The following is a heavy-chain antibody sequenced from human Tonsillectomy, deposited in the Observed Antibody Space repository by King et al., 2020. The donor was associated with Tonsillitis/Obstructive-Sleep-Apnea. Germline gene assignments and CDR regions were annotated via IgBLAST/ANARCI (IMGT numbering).Heavy chain of an antibody. CDR1: GGSIISYY. J-gene: IGHJ4*02. CDR2: INTSGST. Sequence: VQLQESGPGLVKPSETLSLTCSVSGGSIISYYWSWIRQPAGKGLEWIGHINTSGSTNYNPSLNSQVTMSLDTSKNQFSMKLSSVTAADTAVYYCARDLDYVSSGYFDYWGQGTLVTVSS. V-gene: IGHV4-4*07. D-gene: IGHD3-22*01. CDR3: ARDLDYVSSGYFDY.